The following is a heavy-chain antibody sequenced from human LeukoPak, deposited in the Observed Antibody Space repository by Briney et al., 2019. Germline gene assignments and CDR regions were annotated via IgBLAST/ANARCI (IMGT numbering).Heavy chain of an antibody. CDR2: IKSKTDGGTT. CDR1: GFTFSNAW. Sequence: PGGSLRLSCAASGFTFSNAWMSWVRQAPGKGLEWVGRIKSKTDGGTTDYAAPVKGRFTISRDDSKNTLYLQMNSLKTEDTAVYYCTTDPYYYDSSGYLYYYYGMDVWGQGTTVTVSS. D-gene: IGHD3-22*01. J-gene: IGHJ6*02. V-gene: IGHV3-15*01. CDR3: TTDPYYYDSSGYLYYYYGMDV.